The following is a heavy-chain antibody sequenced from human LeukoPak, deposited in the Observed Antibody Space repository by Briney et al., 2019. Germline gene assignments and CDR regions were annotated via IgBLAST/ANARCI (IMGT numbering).Heavy chain of an antibody. CDR3: ARAPVVDFYYYYYMDV. J-gene: IGHJ6*03. CDR2: IKQDGSEK. CDR1: GFTFSSYW. D-gene: IGHD4-23*01. Sequence: PGGSLRLSCAASGFTFSSYWMSWVRQAPGKGLEWVANIKQDGSEKYYVDSVKGRFTISRDNAKNSLYLQMNSLRAEDMALYYCARAPVVDFYYYYYMDVWGKGTTVTVSS. V-gene: IGHV3-7*03.